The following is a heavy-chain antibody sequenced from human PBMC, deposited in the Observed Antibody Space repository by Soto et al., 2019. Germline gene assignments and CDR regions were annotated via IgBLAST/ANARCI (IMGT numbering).Heavy chain of an antibody. CDR3: ARAKITALFDS. J-gene: IGHJ4*02. V-gene: IGHV4-34*01. CDR2: INHSGST. D-gene: IGHD3-16*01. CDR1: GGSFSGYS. Sequence: PSETLSLTCAVYGGSFSGYSWTWTRQPPGTGLEWIGEINHSGSTNYNPSLKSRVTISVDTSKNQFSLKLTSVTAADTAVYYCARAKITALFDSWGQGTRVTVS.